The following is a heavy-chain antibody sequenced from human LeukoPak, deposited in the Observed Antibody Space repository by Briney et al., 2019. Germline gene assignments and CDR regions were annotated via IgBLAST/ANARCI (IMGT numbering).Heavy chain of an antibody. D-gene: IGHD2-2*01. J-gene: IGHJ4*02. V-gene: IGHV3-21*01. CDR2: ISSSSSYI. CDR3: ARGYCSSTGCYPYYFDY. CDR1: GFTFSSYS. Sequence: PGGSLRLSCAASGFTFSSYSMNWVRQAPGKGLEWVSSISSSSSYIYYADSVKGRFTISRDNAKNSLYLQMNSLRAEDTAVYYCARGYCSSTGCYPYYFDYWGQGTLVTVSS.